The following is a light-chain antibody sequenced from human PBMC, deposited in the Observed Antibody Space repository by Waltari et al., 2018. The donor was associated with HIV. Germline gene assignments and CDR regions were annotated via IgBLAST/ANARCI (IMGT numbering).Light chain of an antibody. CDR2: DTT. CDR3: LLSFNGVVV. CDR1: PGSVTSGPR. V-gene: IGLV7-46*01. Sequence: QAVVTQEPSLTVSPGGTVPLTCASSPGSVTSGPRPYWFARTPGQAPKTLMYDTTNRHAWTPARFSGSLLGGKAALTLSGAQFEDEADYFCLLSFNGVVVFGGGTTLTVL. J-gene: IGLJ2*01.